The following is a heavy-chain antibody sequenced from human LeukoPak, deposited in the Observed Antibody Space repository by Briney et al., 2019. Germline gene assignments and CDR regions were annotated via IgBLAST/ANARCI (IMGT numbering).Heavy chain of an antibody. CDR1: GFTFSSYG. D-gene: IGHD6-6*01. CDR3: AKDDIAAAVGLYYYYGMDV. Sequence: GGSLRLSCAASGFTFSSYGMHWVRQAPGEGLEWVAFIRYDGSNKYYADSVKGRFTISRDNSKNTLYLQMNSLRAEDTAVYYCAKDDIAAAVGLYYYYGMDVWGQGTTVTVSS. J-gene: IGHJ6*02. CDR2: IRYDGSNK. V-gene: IGHV3-30*02.